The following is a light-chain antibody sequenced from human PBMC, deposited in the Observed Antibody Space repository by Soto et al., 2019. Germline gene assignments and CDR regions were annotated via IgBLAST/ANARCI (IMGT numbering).Light chain of an antibody. Sequence: QSALTQPASVSGSPGQSITISCTGTSSDIGADDFVSWYQHHPDKTPKLIIFEVTYRPTGISHRFSASKSGNTASLTISGLEAEDEADYYCCSYAGSSTLLYVFGTGTKLTVL. J-gene: IGLJ1*01. CDR1: SSDIGADDF. CDR2: EVT. CDR3: CSYAGSSTLLYV. V-gene: IGLV2-23*01.